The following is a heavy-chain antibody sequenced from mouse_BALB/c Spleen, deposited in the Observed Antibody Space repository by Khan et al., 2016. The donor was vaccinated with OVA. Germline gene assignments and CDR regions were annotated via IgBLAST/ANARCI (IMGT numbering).Heavy chain of an antibody. J-gene: IGHJ3*01. CDR1: GFTFSTYG. D-gene: IGHD4-1*01. CDR2: INSDGSYT. CDR3: ASHLTGSFAY. Sequence: EVELVESGGDLVKPGGSLRLSCAASGFTFSTYGMSWVRQFPDKRLEWVATINSDGSYTYYPDTVKGRFTISSNNAETTLYLQSSSLTSEETAIYYCASHLTGSFAYWGQGTLVTVAA. V-gene: IGHV5-6*01.